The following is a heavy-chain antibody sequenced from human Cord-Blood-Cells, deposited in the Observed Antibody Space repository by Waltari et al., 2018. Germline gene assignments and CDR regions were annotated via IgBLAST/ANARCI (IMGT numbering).Heavy chain of an antibody. Sequence: QVQLVQSGAEVKKPGASVKVSCKASGYTFTGYYMHWVRQAPGQGLEWMGWMNPKRGGTNEAQKVQGWVTMTRDTSNSTAYMELGRLRSEDTAVYYGARERGVDSSSRDALDIWGQGTMVTVSS. J-gene: IGHJ3*02. CDR3: ARERGVDSSSRDALDI. CDR1: GYTFTGYY. CDR2: MNPKRGGT. D-gene: IGHD6-6*01. V-gene: IGHV1-2*04.